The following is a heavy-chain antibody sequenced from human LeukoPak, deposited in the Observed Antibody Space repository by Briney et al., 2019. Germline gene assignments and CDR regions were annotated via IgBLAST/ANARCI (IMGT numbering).Heavy chain of an antibody. D-gene: IGHD4-17*01. Sequence: GSLSLSCAASGFTISSYSMNWVRQPPGKGLEWIGEIYHSGSTNYNPSLKSRVTISVDKSKNQSSLKLSSVTAADTAVYYCARGLRGDTVTSHHMDVWGKGTTVTVSS. J-gene: IGHJ6*03. CDR2: IYHSGST. CDR3: ARGLRGDTVTSHHMDV. CDR1: GFTISSYSM. V-gene: IGHV4-4*02.